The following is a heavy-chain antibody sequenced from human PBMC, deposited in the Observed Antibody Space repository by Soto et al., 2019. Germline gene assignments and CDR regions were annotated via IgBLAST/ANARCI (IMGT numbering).Heavy chain of an antibody. V-gene: IGHV1-69*13. D-gene: IGHD4-17*01. CDR3: ARDLAGTVTTKGNYGMDV. CDR1: GGPFSSYS. CDR2: IIPIFGTA. J-gene: IGHJ6*02. Sequence: ASVKVSCKASGGPFSSYSISWVRQAPGQGLEWMGGIIPIFGTANYAQKFQGRVTITADESTSTAYMELSSLRSEDTAVYYCARDLAGTVTTKGNYGMDVWGQGTTVTVSS.